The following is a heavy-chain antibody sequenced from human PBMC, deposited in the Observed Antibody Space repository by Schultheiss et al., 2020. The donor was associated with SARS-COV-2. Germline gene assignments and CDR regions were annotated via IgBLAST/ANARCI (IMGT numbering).Heavy chain of an antibody. CDR1: GYTFSDYG. CDR3: ARDFRATVTFDS. Sequence: ASVKVSCKASGYTFSDYGINWVRQAPGQGLEWLGWITDYNGNTNYAQKLQGRVTMTRDTSISTAYMELSRLRSDDTAMYYCARDFRATVTFDSWGQGTLVTVSS. D-gene: IGHD4-17*01. V-gene: IGHV1-18*01. CDR2: ITDYNGNT. J-gene: IGHJ4*02.